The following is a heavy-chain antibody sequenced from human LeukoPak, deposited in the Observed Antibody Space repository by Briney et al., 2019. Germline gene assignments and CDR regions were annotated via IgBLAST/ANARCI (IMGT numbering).Heavy chain of an antibody. D-gene: IGHD6-19*01. CDR3: ARGLGQWLVHKDFDD. J-gene: IGHJ4*02. V-gene: IGHV3-23*01. CDR2: TNSGGTST. CDR1: GFPFSDFS. Sequence: GGSLRLSCATSGFPFSDFSMSWVRQAPGKGLEWISTTNSGGTSTYYAESVKGRFTISRDNSKNTLYLQMSSLRVEDTAVYYCARGLGQWLVHKDFDDWGQGTLVTVSS.